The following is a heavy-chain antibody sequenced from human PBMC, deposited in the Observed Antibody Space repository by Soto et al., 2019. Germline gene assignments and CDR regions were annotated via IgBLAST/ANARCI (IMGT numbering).Heavy chain of an antibody. CDR2: IDNAGTDS. J-gene: IGHJ6*04. CDR3: ARGWFGPDV. Sequence: EVQLVESGGGLVQPGGSLRLSCAASGFTLSGRSTHWVRQAPGKGLVWVSGIDNAGTDSTYADSVKGRFTSSRDNAKNMLYLQMNSLRVEDTTVYYCARGWFGPDVWGKGTTVTVSS. D-gene: IGHD3-10*01. V-gene: IGHV3-74*01. CDR1: GFTLSGRS.